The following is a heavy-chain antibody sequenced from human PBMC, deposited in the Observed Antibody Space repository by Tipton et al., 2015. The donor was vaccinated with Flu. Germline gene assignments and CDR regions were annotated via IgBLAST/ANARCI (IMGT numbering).Heavy chain of an antibody. Sequence: SLRLSCAASGFTFSSYSMNWVRQAPGKGLEWVSSISSSSSYIYYADSVKGRFTISRDNAKNSLYLQMNSLRAEDTAVYYRARVMGQSVRYLEETPGWFDPWGQGTLVTVSS. J-gene: IGHJ5*02. CDR1: GFTFSSYS. D-gene: IGHD3-9*01. V-gene: IGHV3-21*01. CDR3: ARVMGQSVRYLEETPGWFDP. CDR2: ISSSSSYI.